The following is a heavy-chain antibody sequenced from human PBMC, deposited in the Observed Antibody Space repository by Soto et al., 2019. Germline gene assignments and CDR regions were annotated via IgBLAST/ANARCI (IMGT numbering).Heavy chain of an antibody. CDR1: GYTFTSYA. Sequence: QVQLVQSGAEVKKPGASVKVSCKASGYTFTSYAMHWVRQAPGQRLEWMGWINAGNGNTKYSQKFQGRVTITRDTSASTAYMELSSLRSEDTAVYYCASGRGIAARRKDSNYYYYYMDVWGKGTTVTVSS. V-gene: IGHV1-3*01. CDR3: ASGRGIAARRKDSNYYYYYMDV. D-gene: IGHD6-6*01. CDR2: INAGNGNT. J-gene: IGHJ6*03.